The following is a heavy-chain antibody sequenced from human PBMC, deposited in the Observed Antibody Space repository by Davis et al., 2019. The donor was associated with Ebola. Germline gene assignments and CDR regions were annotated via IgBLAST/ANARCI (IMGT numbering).Heavy chain of an antibody. D-gene: IGHD5-24*01. J-gene: IGHJ4*02. CDR1: GYTFTSYA. CDR3: ARVSSVRDGYNYFDY. Sequence: ASVKVSCKASGYTFTSYAMHWVRQAPGQRLEWMGWINAGNGNTKYSQKFQGRVTITRDTSASTAYMELSSLRSEDTAVYYCARVSSVRDGYNYFDYWGQGTLVTVSS. CDR2: INAGNGNT. V-gene: IGHV1-3*01.